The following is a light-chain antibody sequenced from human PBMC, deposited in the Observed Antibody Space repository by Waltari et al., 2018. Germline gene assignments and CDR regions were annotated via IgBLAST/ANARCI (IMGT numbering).Light chain of an antibody. CDR1: QSFLYSSNNNNY. V-gene: IGKV4-1*01. J-gene: IGKJ2*01. CDR3: QQYYSTPYT. CDR2: WAS. Sequence: DIVMTQSPDSLAVSLGERSTINCKSSQSFLYSSNNNNYLAWYQQKPGQSPKLLIYWASTRESGVPDRFSGSGSGADFTLTISTLQAEDVAVYYCQQYYSTPYTFGQGTRLEIK.